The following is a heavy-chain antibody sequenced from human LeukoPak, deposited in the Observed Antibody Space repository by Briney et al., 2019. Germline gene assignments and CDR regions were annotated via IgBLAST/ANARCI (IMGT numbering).Heavy chain of an antibody. Sequence: PSETLSLTCTVSGGSISSSSYYWGWIRQPPGKGLEWIGTIYYSGSTYYNPSLKSRVTISVDTSKNQFSLKLSSVTAADTAVYYCARGLYFRFGELLSFDYWGQGTLVTVSS. V-gene: IGHV4-39*07. CDR3: ARGLYFRFGELLSFDY. CDR1: GGSISSSSYY. J-gene: IGHJ4*02. CDR2: IYYSGST. D-gene: IGHD3-10*01.